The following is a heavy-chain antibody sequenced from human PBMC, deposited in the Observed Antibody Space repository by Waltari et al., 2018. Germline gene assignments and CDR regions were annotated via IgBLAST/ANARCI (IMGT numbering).Heavy chain of an antibody. CDR3: ARDYCDRANCHGMDV. J-gene: IGHJ6*02. CDR2: ISYNGRNI. V-gene: IGHV3-30*04. Sequence: QVQLVESGGGVVQPGGSLRLSCAASDFTFSSYAMHWVRQAPGKGLEWWAVISYNGRNIYYVDSVKGRFTISRDNSKKTLYMQMNSLTAEDTAVYYCARDYCDRANCHGMDVWGQGTTVTV. CDR1: DFTFSSYA. D-gene: IGHD3-22*01.